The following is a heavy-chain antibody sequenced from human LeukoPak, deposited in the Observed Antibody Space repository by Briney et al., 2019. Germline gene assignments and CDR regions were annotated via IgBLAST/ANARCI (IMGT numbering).Heavy chain of an antibody. J-gene: IGHJ4*02. CDR2: IKTRSDGGTT. CDR1: GFTFSNAW. V-gene: IGHV3-15*01. CDR3: TRKSSFEN. D-gene: IGHD3-10*01. Sequence: GGSLRLSCAASGFTFSNAWMTWVRQAPGKGLEWVARIKTRSDGGTTDYAATVTGRFIISRDDSKNMLYLQMNSLKTEDTAMYYCTRKSSFENWGQGTLVTVSS.